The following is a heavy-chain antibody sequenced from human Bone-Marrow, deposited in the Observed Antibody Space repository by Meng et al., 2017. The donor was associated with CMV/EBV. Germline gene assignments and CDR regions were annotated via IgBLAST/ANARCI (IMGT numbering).Heavy chain of an antibody. D-gene: IGHD3-3*01. V-gene: IGHV4-34*01. CDR2: INHSGST. CDR1: VGSFSGYY. Sequence: YVGSFSGYYWSWIRQPPGKWLEWIGEINHSGSTNYNPSLKSRVTISVDTSKNQFSLKLSSVTAADTAVYYCARTAYYDFWSGYPLDYWGQGTLVTVSS. J-gene: IGHJ4*02. CDR3: ARTAYYDFWSGYPLDY.